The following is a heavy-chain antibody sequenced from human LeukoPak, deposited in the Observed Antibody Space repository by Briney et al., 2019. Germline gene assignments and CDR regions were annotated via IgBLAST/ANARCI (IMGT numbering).Heavy chain of an antibody. CDR2: IYPGDSGP. V-gene: IGHV5-51*01. CDR1: GYSFTSYC. Sequence: GESLKISCKVSGYSFTSYCSGWVRQMPGKGLEWMGIIYPGDSGPTYSPSFQGQVTISVDKSINTAYLQRSSLQASDTAMYYCGMSGDRVPLQDDVFDVWGQGTMVTVST. D-gene: IGHD1-26*01. J-gene: IGHJ3*01. CDR3: GMSGDRVPLQDDVFDV.